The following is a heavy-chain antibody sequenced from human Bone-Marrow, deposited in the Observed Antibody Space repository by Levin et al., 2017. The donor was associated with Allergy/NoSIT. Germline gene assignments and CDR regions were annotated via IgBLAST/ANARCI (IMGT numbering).Heavy chain of an antibody. V-gene: IGHV3-23*01. J-gene: IGHJ4*02. CDR3: AKSGNYYDYDY. D-gene: IGHD1-26*01. Sequence: GGSLRLSCAASGFIFSSYAMNWVRQAPGKGLEWVSAISGSGGSTYYADSVKGRFTISRDNSKNTLSLQMNSLRAEDTAVYYCAKSGNYYDYDYWGQGTLVTVSS. CDR2: ISGSGGST. CDR1: GFIFSSYA.